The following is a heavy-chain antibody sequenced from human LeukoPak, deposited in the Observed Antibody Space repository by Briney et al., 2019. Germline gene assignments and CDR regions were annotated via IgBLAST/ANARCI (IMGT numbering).Heavy chain of an antibody. CDR3: VRRGDYGDPITS. CDR1: GGSISSSNNY. D-gene: IGHD4-17*01. J-gene: IGHJ5*02. V-gene: IGHV4-39*01. CDR2: IYYSEKT. Sequence: SETLSLTCTVFGGSISSSNNYWAWIRQPPGKGLEWIGAIYYSEKTYYNPSLKSRVIISVDMSKNQFSLKLRSMTAADTSVYYCVRRGDYGDPITSWGQGTLVTVSS.